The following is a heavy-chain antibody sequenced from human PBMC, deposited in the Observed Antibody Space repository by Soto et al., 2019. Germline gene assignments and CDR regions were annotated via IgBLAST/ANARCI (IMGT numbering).Heavy chain of an antibody. V-gene: IGHV3-33*01. D-gene: IGHD1-1*01. J-gene: IGHJ6*02. CDR1: GFTFSNYG. CDR3: ARRYNWSVLFRSYYYGMDV. Sequence: QVQLVESGGGVAQPGRSLRLSCAASGFTFSNYGMHWVRQAPGKGLEWVALIWYDGSSEYYADSVKGRFTISRDNSKNTLYLQMNSLRAEDTAVYYCARRYNWSVLFRSYYYGMDVWGQGTTVTVSS. CDR2: IWYDGSSE.